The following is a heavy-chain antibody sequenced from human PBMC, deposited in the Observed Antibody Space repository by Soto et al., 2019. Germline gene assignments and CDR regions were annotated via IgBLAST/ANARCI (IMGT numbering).Heavy chain of an antibody. CDR1: GFTFSSYS. V-gene: IGHV3-21*01. Sequence: GESLKISCAASGFTFSSYSMNWVRQAPGKGLEWVSSISSSSSYIYYADSVKGRFTISRDNAKNSLYLQMNSLRAEDTAVYYCARDREGILEWLLRGYYFDYWGQGTLVTVSS. J-gene: IGHJ4*02. CDR2: ISSSSSYI. D-gene: IGHD3-3*01. CDR3: ARDREGILEWLLRGYYFDY.